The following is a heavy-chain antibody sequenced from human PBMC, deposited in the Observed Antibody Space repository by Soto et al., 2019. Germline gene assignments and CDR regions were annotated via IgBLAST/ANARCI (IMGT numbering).Heavy chain of an antibody. CDR1: GFTFNNYA. CDR3: ARELDRRAFDI. J-gene: IGHJ3*02. Sequence: GGSLRLSCAASGFTFNNYAMRWVRQAPGKGLEWVAVISYDGSNKYYADSVKGRFTISRDNSKNTLYLQMNSLRAEDTTVYYCARELDRRAFDIWGQGTMVTVSS. V-gene: IGHV3-30-3*01. D-gene: IGHD3-22*01. CDR2: ISYDGSNK.